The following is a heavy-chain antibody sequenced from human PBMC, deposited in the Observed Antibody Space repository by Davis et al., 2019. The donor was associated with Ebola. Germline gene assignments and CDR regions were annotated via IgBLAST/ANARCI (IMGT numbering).Heavy chain of an antibody. D-gene: IGHD6-19*01. CDR3: AREKVAGTVILDY. V-gene: IGHV3-7*01. Sequence: GESLKISCAASGFTFSSYWMSWVRQAPGKGLEWVANIKQDGSEKYYVDSVKGRFTISRDNAKNSLYLQMNSLRAEDTAVYYCAREKVAGTVILDYWGQGNLVTVSS. J-gene: IGHJ4*02. CDR2: IKQDGSEK. CDR1: GFTFSSYW.